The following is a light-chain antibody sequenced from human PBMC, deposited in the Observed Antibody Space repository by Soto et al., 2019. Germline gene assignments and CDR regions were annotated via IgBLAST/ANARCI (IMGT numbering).Light chain of an antibody. CDR1: QTIDNN. CDR3: QHYYYWPYT. Sequence: EIVMTQSPATLSLSPGERATLSCRASQTIDNNLAWYQRKPGQAPRLLIYDASTRATGVPARFSGSGSGTAFTLTISSLQSEDLAVYYCQHYYYWPYTFGQGSKVDI. CDR2: DAS. V-gene: IGKV3-15*01. J-gene: IGKJ2*01.